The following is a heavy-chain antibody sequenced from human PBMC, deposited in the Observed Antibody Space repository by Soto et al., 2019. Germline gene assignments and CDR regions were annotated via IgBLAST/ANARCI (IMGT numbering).Heavy chain of an antibody. D-gene: IGHD5-12*01. CDR1: GGSISSYY. V-gene: IGHV4-59*01. CDR3: ARIKGGYDPTYYFDY. Sequence: PSETLSLTCTVPGGSISSYYWSWIRQPPGKGLEWIGYIYYSGSTNYNPSLKSRVTISVDTSKNQFSLKLSSVTAADTAVYYCARIKGGYDPTYYFDYWGQGTLVTVSS. CDR2: IYYSGST. J-gene: IGHJ4*02.